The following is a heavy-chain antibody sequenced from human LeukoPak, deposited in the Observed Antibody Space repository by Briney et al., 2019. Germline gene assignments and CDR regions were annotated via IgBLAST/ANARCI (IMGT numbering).Heavy chain of an antibody. CDR1: GYTLTELS. V-gene: IGHV1-24*01. CDR2: FDPEDGET. D-gene: IGHD6-13*01. CDR3: ATVIVAAAPFDP. J-gene: IGHJ5*02. Sequence: ASVKVSCKVSGYTLTELSMHWVRQAPGKGLEWMGGFDPEDGETIYAQKFQGRVTMTEDTSTDTAYMELSSLRSEDTAVYYCATVIVAAAPFDPWGQGTLVTVSP.